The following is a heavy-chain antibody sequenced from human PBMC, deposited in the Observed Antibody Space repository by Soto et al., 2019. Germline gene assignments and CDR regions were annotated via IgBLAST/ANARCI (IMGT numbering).Heavy chain of an antibody. CDR2: IYYSGST. V-gene: IGHV4-61*01. J-gene: IGHJ5*02. Sequence: SETLSLTCTVSGGSVSSGSYYWSWIRQPPGKGLEWIGYIYYSGSTNYNPSLKSRVTISVDTSKNQFSLKLSSVTAADTAVYYCAREWVVVISRRGLNWFDPWGQGTLVTVSS. CDR1: GGSVSSGSYY. D-gene: IGHD3-22*01. CDR3: AREWVVVISRRGLNWFDP.